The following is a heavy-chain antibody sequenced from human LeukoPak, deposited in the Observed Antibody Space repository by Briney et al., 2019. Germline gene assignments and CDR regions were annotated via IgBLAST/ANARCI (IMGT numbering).Heavy chain of an antibody. Sequence: ASVKVSCKASGYTFTAYYIHWARQAPGQGLEWMGRINPNSGGTNYAQKFQGRVTMTRDTSISTAYMELSRLTSDDTAVYYCARDATSEWGLLNWGQGTLVTVSS. V-gene: IGHV1-2*06. CDR2: INPNSGGT. CDR3: ARDATSEWGLLN. J-gene: IGHJ4*02. CDR1: GYTFTAYY. D-gene: IGHD1-26*01.